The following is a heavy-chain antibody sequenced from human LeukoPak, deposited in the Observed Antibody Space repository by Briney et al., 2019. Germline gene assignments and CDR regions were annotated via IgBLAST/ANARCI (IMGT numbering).Heavy chain of an antibody. Sequence: SETLSLTCTVSGYSISSGYYWGWIRQPPGKGLEWIGCIYHSGSTSYSPSLRSRVTISVDTSKNQFSLKLSSVTAADTAVYYCARVIVGARGYYYYMDVWGKGTTVTVSS. CDR1: GYSISSGYY. CDR2: IYHSGST. J-gene: IGHJ6*03. D-gene: IGHD1-26*01. CDR3: ARVIVGARGYYYYMDV. V-gene: IGHV4-38-2*02.